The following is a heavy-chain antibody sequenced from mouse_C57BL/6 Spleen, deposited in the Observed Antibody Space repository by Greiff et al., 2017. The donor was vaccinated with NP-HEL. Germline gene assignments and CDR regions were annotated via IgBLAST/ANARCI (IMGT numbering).Heavy chain of an antibody. Sequence: EVQLQQSGAELVRPGASVKLSCTASGFNIKDDYMHWVKQRPEQGLEWIGWIDPENGDTEYASKFQGKATITADTSSNTAYLQLSSLTSADTDVYYCTTRGYYYYGSRNYYAMDYWGQGTSVTVSS. J-gene: IGHJ4*01. CDR1: GFNIKDDY. CDR3: TTRGYYYYGSRNYYAMDY. V-gene: IGHV14-4*01. CDR2: IDPENGDT. D-gene: IGHD1-1*01.